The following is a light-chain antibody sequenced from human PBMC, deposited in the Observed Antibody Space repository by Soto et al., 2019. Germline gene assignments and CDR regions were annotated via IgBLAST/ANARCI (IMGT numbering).Light chain of an antibody. Sequence: QSALTQPASVSGSPGQSITISCTGTSSDVGDYDFVSWYQHHPDKAPKVIIYEVRNRPPGVSNRFSGSKSGNTASLTISGLQAQDEADYYCSSYRTTSTRVFATGTKLTVL. CDR1: SSDVGDYDF. CDR3: SSYRTTSTRV. J-gene: IGLJ1*01. CDR2: EVR. V-gene: IGLV2-14*01.